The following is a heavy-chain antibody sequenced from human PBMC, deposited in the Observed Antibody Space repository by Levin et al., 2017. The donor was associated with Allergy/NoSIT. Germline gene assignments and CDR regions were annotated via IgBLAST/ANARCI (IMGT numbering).Heavy chain of an antibody. D-gene: IGHD2/OR15-2a*01. CDR1: GFIFNTYG. CDR2: ISHDGSNK. Sequence: HPGGSLRLSCATSGFIFNTYGIHWVRQAPGQGLEWVAYISHDGSNKFYADSVRGRFTISRDNSKNALYLQMSGLRAEDTAVYYCTKDRYCDSASCPVDYWGQGTLVTVSS. J-gene: IGHJ4*02. V-gene: IGHV3-30*18. CDR3: TKDRYCDSASCPVDY.